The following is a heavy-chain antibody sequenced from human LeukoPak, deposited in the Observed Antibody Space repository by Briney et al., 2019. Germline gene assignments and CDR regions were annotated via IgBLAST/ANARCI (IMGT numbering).Heavy chain of an antibody. V-gene: IGHV5-51*01. Sequence: GESLKTSCKGSGYSFTSYCICWVRHIPAKGLEWMGIIYPGDSDTRYSPSFQGQVTISADKSISTAYLQWSSLKASDTAMHYCARRVGTQYYFDYWGQGTLVTVSS. CDR2: IYPGDSDT. D-gene: IGHD7-27*01. CDR3: ARRVGTQYYFDY. CDR1: GYSFTSYC. J-gene: IGHJ4*02.